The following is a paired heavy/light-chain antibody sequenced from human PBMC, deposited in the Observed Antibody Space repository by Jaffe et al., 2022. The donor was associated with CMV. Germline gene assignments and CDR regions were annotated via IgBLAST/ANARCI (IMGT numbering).Heavy chain of an antibody. CDR2: IWYDGSNK. D-gene: IGHD4-4*01. CDR3: ARFALVADDYSNYYYYGMDV. V-gene: IGHV3-33*01. J-gene: IGHJ6*02. Sequence: QVQLVESGGGVVQPGRSLRLSCAASGFTFSSYGMHWVRQAPGKGLEWVAVIWYDGSNKYYADSVKGRFTISRDNSKNTLYLQMNSLRAEDTAVYYCARFALVADDYSNYYYYGMDVWGQGTTVTVSS. CDR1: GFTFSSYG.
Light chain of an antibody. J-gene: IGKJ1*01. CDR3: QQSYSTRWT. CDR2: AAS. V-gene: IGKV1-39*01. Sequence: DIQMTQSPSSLSASVGDRVTITCRASQSISSYLNWYQQKPGKAPKLLIYAASSLQSGVPSRFSGSGSGTDFTLTISSLQPEDFATYYCQQSYSTRWTFGQGTKVEIK. CDR1: QSISSY.